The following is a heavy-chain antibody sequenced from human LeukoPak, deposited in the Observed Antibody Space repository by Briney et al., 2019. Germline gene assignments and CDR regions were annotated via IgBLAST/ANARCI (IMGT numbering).Heavy chain of an antibody. D-gene: IGHD1-7*01. CDR1: GFTLSSHD. Sequence: QPGGSLRLSCAASGFTLSSHDVHWVRQVPGKGLEWISAINVAGNTYYSDSVKGRFTVSRDNAKNSVHLQMTSLRAGDTAVYHCTRGPEVYGTWYFDLWGRGTQVTVSS. V-gene: IGHV3-13*01. CDR3: TRGPEVYGTWYFDL. CDR2: INVAGNT. J-gene: IGHJ2*01.